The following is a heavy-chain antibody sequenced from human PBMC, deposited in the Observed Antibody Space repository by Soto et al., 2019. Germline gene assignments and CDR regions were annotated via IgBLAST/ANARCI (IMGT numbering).Heavy chain of an antibody. D-gene: IGHD2-15*01. Sequence: GGSLSLSCAASGFTFSSYSMKWVRQATGKGLEWVSHISSSSTGMYYADSVKGRFIASRDKAKNSLYLQLSNLRDEDTAVYYCPRAGRGAVVVGDLGYFYYGMDVWGQGTTVTVSS. CDR1: GFTFSSYS. J-gene: IGHJ6*02. CDR2: ISSSSTGM. V-gene: IGHV3-48*02. CDR3: PRAGRGAVVVGDLGYFYYGMDV.